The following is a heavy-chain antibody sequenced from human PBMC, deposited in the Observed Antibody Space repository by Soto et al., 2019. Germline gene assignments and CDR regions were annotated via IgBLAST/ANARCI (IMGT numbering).Heavy chain of an antibody. J-gene: IGHJ4*02. CDR1: GGIFSTYA. D-gene: IGHD3-10*01. Sequence: QVQLVQSGAEVKKPGSSVKVSCKASGGIFSTYAISWLRQAPGQGLEWMGGIIPLCGTPNYAQRFQGRVTITEDESTSTAYMEMSRLRSEDTAVYSCARDRYDYGSGNYYNRIDFWGQGTLVTVSS. CDR3: ARDRYDYGSGNYYNRIDF. V-gene: IGHV1-69*01. CDR2: IIPLCGTP.